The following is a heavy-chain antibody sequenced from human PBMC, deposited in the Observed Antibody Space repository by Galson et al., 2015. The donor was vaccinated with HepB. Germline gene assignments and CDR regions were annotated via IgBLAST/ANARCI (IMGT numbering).Heavy chain of an antibody. CDR3: AREPSYYGSGNN. CDR1: GYTFTSYY. D-gene: IGHD3-10*01. Sequence: SVKVSCKASGYTFTSYYMHWVRRAPGQGLEWMGIINPSGGSTSYAQKFQGRVTMTRDTSTSTVYMELSSLRSEDAAVYYCAREPSYYGSGNNWGQGTLVTVSS. V-gene: IGHV1-46*03. CDR2: INPSGGST. J-gene: IGHJ4*02.